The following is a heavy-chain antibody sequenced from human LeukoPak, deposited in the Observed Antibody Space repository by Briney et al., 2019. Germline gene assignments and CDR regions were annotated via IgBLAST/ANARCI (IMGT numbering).Heavy chain of an antibody. CDR3: ARVAVSGPTGWFDS. J-gene: IGHJ5*01. V-gene: IGHV3-21*01. D-gene: IGHD2-8*02. CDR1: GFTFSSYS. CDR2: ISSSSSYI. Sequence: GGSLRLSCAASGFTFSSYSMNWVRQAPWKGLEWVSSISSSSSYIYYADSVKGRFTISRDNVDNVVYLEMNSLGAEDTATYYCARVAVSGPTGWFDSWGQGTLVIVSS.